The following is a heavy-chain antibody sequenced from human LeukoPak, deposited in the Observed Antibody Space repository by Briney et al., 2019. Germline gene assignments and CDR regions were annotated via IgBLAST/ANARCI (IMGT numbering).Heavy chain of an antibody. CDR1: GFTFRNYA. J-gene: IGHJ4*02. V-gene: IGHV3-23*01. Sequence: PGGSLRLSCAASGFTFRNYAMAWFRQAPGKGLEWVSAISGSGANRYFADSVKGRFTISRDNSRNALYLQMNSPRAEDTAVYFCARQVGPDYWGQGTLVTVSS. CDR3: ARQVGPDY. CDR2: ISGSGANR.